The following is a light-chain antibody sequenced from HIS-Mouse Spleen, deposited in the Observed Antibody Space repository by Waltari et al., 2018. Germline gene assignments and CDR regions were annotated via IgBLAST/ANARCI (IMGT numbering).Light chain of an antibody. J-gene: IGLJ3*02. CDR1: SSNIGSNS. V-gene: IGLV1-47*01. Sequence: QSVLTQPPSASGTPGHRVTISCSGSSSNIGSNSVYWYQQLPGTAPKRLIYRNNQRPSGVPDRFSGSKSGTSASMAISGLRSEDEADYYCAAWDDSLSGPVFGGGTKLTVL. CDR2: RNN. CDR3: AAWDDSLSGPV.